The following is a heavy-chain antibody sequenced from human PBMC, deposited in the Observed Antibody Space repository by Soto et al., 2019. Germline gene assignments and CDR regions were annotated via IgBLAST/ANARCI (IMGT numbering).Heavy chain of an antibody. J-gene: IGHJ4*02. CDR3: AREPRQQLVRYFDY. CDR2: ISYDGSNK. V-gene: IGHV3-30-3*01. CDR1: GFTFSSYA. D-gene: IGHD6-13*01. Sequence: GGSLRLSCAASGFTFSSYAMHWVRQAPGKGLEWVAVISYDGSNKYYADSVKGRFTISRDNSKNTLYLQMNSLRAEDTAVYYCAREPRQQLVRYFDYWGQGTLVTVSS.